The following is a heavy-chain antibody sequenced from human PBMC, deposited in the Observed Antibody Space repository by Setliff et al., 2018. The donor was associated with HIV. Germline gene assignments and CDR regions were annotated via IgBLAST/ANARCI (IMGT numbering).Heavy chain of an antibody. CDR3: ARYRYYYDSSGYGRWFDP. CDR1: GGSISSYY. Sequence: SETLSLTCTVSGGSISSYYWSWIRQPPGKGLEWIGYIYTSGSTNYNPSLKSRVTMSVDTSKNQFSLRLNSVTAADTAVYYCARYRYYYDSSGYGRWFDPWGQGTLVTVSS. D-gene: IGHD3-22*01. V-gene: IGHV4-4*09. CDR2: IYTSGST. J-gene: IGHJ5*02.